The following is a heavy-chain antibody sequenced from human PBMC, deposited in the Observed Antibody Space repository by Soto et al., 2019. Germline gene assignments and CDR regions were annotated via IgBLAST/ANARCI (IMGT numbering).Heavy chain of an antibody. J-gene: IGHJ6*02. CDR2: IYTSGST. V-gene: IGHV4-4*07. CDR1: GGSISSYY. Sequence: SETLSLTCTVSGGSISSYYWSCIRQPPGKGLEWLGRIYTSGSTNYYPSLKSRVTMSVDTSKNQFSLKLSSVTAADTAGYYCARGYQLLLGFYYYYGMDVWGQGTTVTVSS. D-gene: IGHD2-2*01. CDR3: ARGYQLLLGFYYYYGMDV.